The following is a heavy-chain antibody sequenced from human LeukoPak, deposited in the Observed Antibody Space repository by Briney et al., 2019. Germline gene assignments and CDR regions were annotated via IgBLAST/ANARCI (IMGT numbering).Heavy chain of an antibody. Sequence: GGSLRLSCAASGFTFSSYWMSWVRQAPGKGLEWVANIKQDGSEKYYVDCVKGRFTISRDNSNNTLYLQMNSLRAEDTGVYHCARDPWESYGGRYYFYGMDVWGQGTTVSVSS. CDR1: GFTFSSYW. CDR3: ARDPWESYGGRYYFYGMDV. CDR2: IKQDGSEK. J-gene: IGHJ6*02. V-gene: IGHV3-7*03. D-gene: IGHD4-23*01.